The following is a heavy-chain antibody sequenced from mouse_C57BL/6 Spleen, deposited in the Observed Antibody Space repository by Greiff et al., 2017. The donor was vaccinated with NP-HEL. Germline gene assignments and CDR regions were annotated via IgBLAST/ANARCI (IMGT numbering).Heavy chain of an antibody. Sequence: EVQLQESGPGLVKPSQSLSLTCSVTGYSITSGYYWYWIRQFPGNKLEWMGYISYDGSNNYNPSLKKRISITRDTSKNQFFLKLNAVTTEDTATYYCARDGYAWFAYWGQGTLVTVSA. D-gene: IGHD2-2*01. CDR2: ISYDGSN. V-gene: IGHV3-6*01. CDR1: GYSITSGYY. CDR3: ARDGYAWFAY. J-gene: IGHJ3*01.